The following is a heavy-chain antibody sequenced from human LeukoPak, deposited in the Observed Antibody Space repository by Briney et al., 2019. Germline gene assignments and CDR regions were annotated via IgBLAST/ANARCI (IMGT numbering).Heavy chain of an antibody. CDR1: GFTVSGNY. Sequence: GGSLRLSCAASGFTVSGNYMSWVRQPPGKGLEWVSLLYSGGSTYYADSVKGRFSISRDNSRNTLYLQMNSLRAEDTAVYYCASRDKGYYYGMDVWGQGTTVTVSS. CDR2: LYSGGST. D-gene: IGHD5-24*01. CDR3: ASRDKGYYYGMDV. V-gene: IGHV3-66*01. J-gene: IGHJ6*02.